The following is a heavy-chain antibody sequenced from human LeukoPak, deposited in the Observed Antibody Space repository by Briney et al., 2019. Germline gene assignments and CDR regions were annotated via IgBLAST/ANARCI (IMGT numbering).Heavy chain of an antibody. CDR2: MNPNSGNT. D-gene: IGHD5-18*01. CDR3: ARERGCSYGSYYYYYMDV. Sequence: WASVKVSCKASGYTFTSYDINWVRQATGQGLEWMGWMNPNSGNTGYAQKFQGRVTITRNTSISTAYMELNSLRAEDTAVYYCARERGCSYGSYYYYYMDVWGKGTTVTVSS. CDR1: GYTFTSYD. J-gene: IGHJ6*03. V-gene: IGHV1-8*03.